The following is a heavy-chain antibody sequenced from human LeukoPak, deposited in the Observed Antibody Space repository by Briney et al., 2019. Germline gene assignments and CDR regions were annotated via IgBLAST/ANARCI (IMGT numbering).Heavy chain of an antibody. J-gene: IGHJ4*02. CDR2: ISGSGVTT. Sequence: GGSLRLSCAASGFTFNSYAMSWVRQAPGRGLEWVSGISGSGVTTSYTDSVKGRFTISRDSSKNRLFLQMSSLRAEDTAIYYCARDGSYSSSDHYVDYWGQGTLVTVSS. CDR1: GFTFNSYA. V-gene: IGHV3-23*01. D-gene: IGHD6-6*01. CDR3: ARDGSYSSSDHYVDY.